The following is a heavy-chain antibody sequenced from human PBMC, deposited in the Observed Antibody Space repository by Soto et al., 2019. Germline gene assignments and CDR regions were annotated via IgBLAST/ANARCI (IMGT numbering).Heavy chain of an antibody. CDR1: GGAISSGDYY. V-gene: IGHV4-30-4*01. D-gene: IGHD6-13*01. CDR2: IYYSGIT. Sequence: SETLSLTCTVSGGAISSGDYYWSCTRHPPGKGLEWIGYIYYSGITYYNPSLKSRVTISVDTSKNQFSLKLSSVTAADTAVYYCAREAAAGTYYYGMDVWGQGTTVTVSS. J-gene: IGHJ6*02. CDR3: AREAAAGTYYYGMDV.